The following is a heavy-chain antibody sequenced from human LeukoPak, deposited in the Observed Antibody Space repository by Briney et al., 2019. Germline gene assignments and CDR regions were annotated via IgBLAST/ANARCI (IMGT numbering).Heavy chain of an antibody. Sequence: GGSLRLSCAASGFTFSSYAMSWVRQAPGKGLEWVSVISNSGGSTDYADSVKGRFTISRDNSKNTLYLQMNSLRAEDTAVYYCAKVRFGVTARYYFDYWGQGTLVTVSS. D-gene: IGHD3-10*01. CDR1: GFTFSSYA. CDR2: ISNSGGST. V-gene: IGHV3-23*01. J-gene: IGHJ4*02. CDR3: AKVRFGVTARYYFDY.